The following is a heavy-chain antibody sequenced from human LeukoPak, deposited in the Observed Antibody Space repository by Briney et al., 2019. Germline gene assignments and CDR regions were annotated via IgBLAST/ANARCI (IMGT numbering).Heavy chain of an antibody. J-gene: IGHJ4*02. Sequence: WASVKVSCKASRYTFTGYYMHWVRQAPGQGLEWMGRINPNSGGTNYAQKFQGRVTMTRDTSISTAYMELSRLRSDDTAVYYCARAYCSGGSCYSDYWGQGTLVTVSS. CDR1: RYTFTGYY. CDR2: INPNSGGT. CDR3: ARAYCSGGSCYSDY. D-gene: IGHD2-15*01. V-gene: IGHV1-2*06.